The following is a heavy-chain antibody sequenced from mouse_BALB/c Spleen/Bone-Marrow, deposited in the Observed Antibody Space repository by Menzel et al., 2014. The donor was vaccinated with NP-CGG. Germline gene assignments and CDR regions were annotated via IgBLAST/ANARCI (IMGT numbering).Heavy chain of an antibody. CDR3: ARDGNYRYAMDY. D-gene: IGHD2-1*01. Sequence: VQLQQSGAELVKPGASVKLSCMASGFTFTSYWIHWVKQRPGQGPEWIGEINPSNGCTNYNEKFKSKATLTDDKSSSTAYMQLSSLTSEDSAVYYCARDGNYRYAMDYWGQGTSLTVSS. J-gene: IGHJ4*01. CDR1: GFTFTSYW. V-gene: IGHV1S81*02. CDR2: INPSNGCT.